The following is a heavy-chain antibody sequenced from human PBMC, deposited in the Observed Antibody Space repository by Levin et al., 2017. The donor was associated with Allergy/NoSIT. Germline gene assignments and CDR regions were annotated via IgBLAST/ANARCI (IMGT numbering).Heavy chain of an antibody. Sequence: GGSLRLSCAASGFTFSSYAMHWVRQAPGKGLEYVSAISSNGGSTYYANSVKGRFTISRDNSKNTLYLQMGSLRAEDMAVYYCARDRRGKYYFDYWGQGTLVTVSS. CDR2: ISSNGGST. J-gene: IGHJ4*02. CDR3: ARDRRGKYYFDY. CDR1: GFTFSSYA. V-gene: IGHV3-64*01.